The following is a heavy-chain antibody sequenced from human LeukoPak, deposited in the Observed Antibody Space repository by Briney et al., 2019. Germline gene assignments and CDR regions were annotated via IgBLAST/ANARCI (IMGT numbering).Heavy chain of an antibody. V-gene: IGHV1-69*04. D-gene: IGHD3-22*01. CDR1: GGTFSSYA. Sequence: SVKVSCKASGGTFSSYAISWVRQAPGQGLEWMGRIIPILGIANYAQKFQGRVTITADKSTSTACMELSSLRSEDTAVYYCARRYYYDSSVYFDYWGQGTLVTVSS. J-gene: IGHJ4*02. CDR3: ARRYYYDSSVYFDY. CDR2: IIPILGIA.